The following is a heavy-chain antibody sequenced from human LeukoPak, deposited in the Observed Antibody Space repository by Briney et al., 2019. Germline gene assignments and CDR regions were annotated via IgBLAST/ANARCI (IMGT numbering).Heavy chain of an antibody. CDR1: GGSINSSPYF. J-gene: IGHJ4*02. D-gene: IGHD3-22*01. Sequence: PSETLSLTCTVSGGSINSSPYFWGWIRQPPGKGLEWIGGIYYSGSTYYNPSLKSRVTISKDTSKNQFSLKLSSVTAADTAVYYCARDDSYVVRSAASFDYWGQGTLVTVSS. CDR3: ARDDSYVVRSAASFDY. V-gene: IGHV4-39*07. CDR2: IYYSGST.